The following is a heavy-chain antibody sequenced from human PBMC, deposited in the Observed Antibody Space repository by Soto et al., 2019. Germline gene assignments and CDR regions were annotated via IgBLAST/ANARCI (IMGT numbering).Heavy chain of an antibody. CDR3: ARGGFYDSSGARNYYYYGMNV. V-gene: IGHV1-18*01. J-gene: IGHJ6*02. Sequence: ASVKVACKASGYSFTSYGINCVRQATGQWIEWLGWISAYDGYTNYAQILQGRVSMTTDTSTKTAYMELRSLRSDDTAMYYCARGGFYDSSGARNYYYYGMNVWGQGTTVTVSS. D-gene: IGHD3-22*01. CDR2: ISAYDGYT. CDR1: GYSFTSYG.